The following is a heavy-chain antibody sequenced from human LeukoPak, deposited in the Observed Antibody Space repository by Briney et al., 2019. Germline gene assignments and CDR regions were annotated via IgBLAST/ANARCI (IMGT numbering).Heavy chain of an antibody. D-gene: IGHD6-13*01. CDR3: ARQRDSSSWSRDFDY. J-gene: IGHJ4*02. CDR2: IYPGDSDT. Sequence: GESLKISCKGSGYSFSNDWIGWVRQMPGKGLEWMGIIYPGDSDTRYSPSFQGQVTISADKSISTAYLQWSSLKASDTAMYYCARQRDSSSWSRDFDYWGQGTLVTVSS. CDR1: GYSFSNDW. V-gene: IGHV5-51*01.